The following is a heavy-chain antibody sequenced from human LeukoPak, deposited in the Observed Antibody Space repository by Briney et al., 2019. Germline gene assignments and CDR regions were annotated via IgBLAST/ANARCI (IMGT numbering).Heavy chain of an antibody. Sequence: PGRSLRLSCAASGFTSSSYVMHWVRQASGKGLEWVAIISCDGSNEYYADSVKGRFTISRDNSKNTLYLQMNSLRAEDTAVYYCAKGDTTWELPHDYWGQGTLVTVSS. D-gene: IGHD1-26*01. V-gene: IGHV3-30*04. J-gene: IGHJ4*02. CDR3: AKGDTTWELPHDY. CDR2: ISCDGSNE. CDR1: GFTSSSYV.